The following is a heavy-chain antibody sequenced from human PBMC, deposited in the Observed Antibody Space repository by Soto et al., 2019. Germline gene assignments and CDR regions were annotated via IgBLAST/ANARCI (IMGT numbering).Heavy chain of an antibody. CDR1: GYTFTGYY. D-gene: IGHD2-15*01. V-gene: IGHV1-2*04. J-gene: IGHJ4*02. CDR3: ARDRCSGGSCYELFDY. Sequence: ASVKVSCKASGYTFTGYYMHWVRQAPGQGLEWMGWINPNSGGTNYAQKFQGWVTMTRDTSISTAYMELSRLRSDDTAVHYCARDRCSGGSCYELFDYWGQGTLVTVSS. CDR2: INPNSGGT.